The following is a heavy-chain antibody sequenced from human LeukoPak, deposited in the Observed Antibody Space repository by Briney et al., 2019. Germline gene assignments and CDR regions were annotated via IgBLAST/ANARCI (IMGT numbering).Heavy chain of an antibody. Sequence: GGSLRLSCAASGFTFSRYWMHWVRQAPGKGLVWVSRINEDGSTTNYADSVKGRFTISRDNAKNTLYLQMNTLRAEDTAVYYCSYDTTGPEDYWGQGTPVTVSS. CDR1: GFTFSRYW. CDR2: INEDGSTT. CDR3: SYDTTGPEDY. D-gene: IGHD3-22*01. V-gene: IGHV3-74*01. J-gene: IGHJ4*02.